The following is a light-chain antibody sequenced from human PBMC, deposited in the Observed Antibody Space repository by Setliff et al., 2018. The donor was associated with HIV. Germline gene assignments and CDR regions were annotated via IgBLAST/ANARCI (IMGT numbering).Light chain of an antibody. CDR2: QAT. CDR1: SNDVGRYDL. V-gene: IGLV2-23*01. CDR3: CSNTGSNTFV. Sequence: QSVLTQPASVSGSPGQSITISCTGTSNDVGRYDLVSWYQQHPARAPKLIIYQATRRPSGVSNRFSGSKSGNVASLTISGLQAEDEADYYCCSNTGSNTFVFGTGTRSPS. J-gene: IGLJ1*01.